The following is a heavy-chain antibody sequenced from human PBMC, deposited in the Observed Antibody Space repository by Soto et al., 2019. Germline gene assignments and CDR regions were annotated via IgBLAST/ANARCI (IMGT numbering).Heavy chain of an antibody. V-gene: IGHV3-49*04. CDR1: GFTFGDYA. CDR2: IRSKAYGGTT. D-gene: IGHD1-26*01. J-gene: IGHJ6*02. Sequence: SLRLSCTASGFTFGDYAMSWVRQAPGKXLEWVGFIRSKAYGGTTEYAASVKGRFTTSRDDSKSIAYLQMNSLKTEDTAVYYCTRGLRDGGYNLNGMDVWGQGTTVTVSS. CDR3: TRGLRDGGYNLNGMDV.